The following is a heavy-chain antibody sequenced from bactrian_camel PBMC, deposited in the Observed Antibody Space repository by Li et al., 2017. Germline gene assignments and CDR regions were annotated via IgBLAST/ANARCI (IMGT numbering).Heavy chain of an antibody. V-gene: IGHV3S25*01. CDR2: INSGGGST. CDR1: GFTFSSYW. CDR3: AADKTNTVVAAKRGYEYNW. J-gene: IGHJ4*01. Sequence: QLVESGGGLVQPGASLRLSCAASGFTFSSYWMYWVRQAPGKGLEWVSTINSGGGSTYYADSVKGRFTISVNNAKNTVYLQMNSLKPEDTAVYYCAADKTNTVVAAKRGYEYNWWGQGTQVTVS. D-gene: IGHD6*01.